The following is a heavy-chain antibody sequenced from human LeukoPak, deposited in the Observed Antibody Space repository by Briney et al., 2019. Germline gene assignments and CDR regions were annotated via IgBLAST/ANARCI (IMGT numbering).Heavy chain of an antibody. CDR1: GFTFDDYG. CDR2: INWNGGST. CDR3: AKEKTDAFDI. Sequence: GGSLRLSCAASGFTFDDYGMSWVRQAPGKGLEWVSGINWNGGSTGYADSVKGRFTISRDNSKNTLYLQMNSLRAEDTAVYYCAKEKTDAFDIWGQGTMVTVSS. V-gene: IGHV3-20*04. J-gene: IGHJ3*02.